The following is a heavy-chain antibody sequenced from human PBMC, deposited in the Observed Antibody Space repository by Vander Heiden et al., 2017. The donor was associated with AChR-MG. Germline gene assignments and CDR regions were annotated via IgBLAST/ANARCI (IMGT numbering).Heavy chain of an antibody. CDR2: IIPIFGTA. J-gene: IGHJ4*02. CDR3: AREGRDTAMAFDY. V-gene: IGHV1-69*01. CDR1: GGTFSSYA. D-gene: IGHD5-18*01. Sequence: QVQLVQSGAEVNKAGASLKVCCKASGGTFSSYAMRWVRQVPGQGHEWMGGIIPIFGTANYAQKFQGRVTITADESTSTAYMELSSLRSEDTAVYYCAREGRDTAMAFDYWGQGTLVTVSS.